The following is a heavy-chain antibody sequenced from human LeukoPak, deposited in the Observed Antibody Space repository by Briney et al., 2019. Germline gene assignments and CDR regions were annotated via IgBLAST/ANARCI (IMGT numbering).Heavy chain of an antibody. D-gene: IGHD4-17*01. CDR1: GFTFSSYS. V-gene: IGHV3-30-3*01. Sequence: QTGGSLRLSCAASGFTFSSYSMHWVRQAPGKGLEWVAIISFDGNNKYYADSVKGRFTISRDNYNNTMYLQMNSLRAEDTSVYYCARDLWRTLTTPAGYWGQGTLVTVSS. J-gene: IGHJ4*02. CDR2: ISFDGNNK. CDR3: ARDLWRTLTTPAGY.